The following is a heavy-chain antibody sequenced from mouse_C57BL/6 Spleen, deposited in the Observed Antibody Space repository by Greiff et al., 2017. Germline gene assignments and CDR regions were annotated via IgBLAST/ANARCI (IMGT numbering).Heavy chain of an antibody. CDR1: GYTFTDYY. J-gene: IGHJ2*01. Sequence: QVQLQQSGAELVRPGASVKLSCKASGYTFTDYYINWVKQRPGQGLEWIARIYPGSGNTYYNEKFKGKATLTAEKSSSTAYMQLSSLTSEDSAVYYCTRSEGSRNYFDYWGQGTTLTVSS. CDR3: TRSEGSRNYFDY. D-gene: IGHD1-1*01. V-gene: IGHV1-76*01. CDR2: IYPGSGNT.